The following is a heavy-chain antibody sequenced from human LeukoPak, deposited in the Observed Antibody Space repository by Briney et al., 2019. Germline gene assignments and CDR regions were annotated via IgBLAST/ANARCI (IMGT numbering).Heavy chain of an antibody. CDR1: GGSISSYY. Sequence: PSETLSLTCTVSGGSISSYYWSWIRQPPGKGLEWIGYIYYSGSTNYNPSPKSRVTISVDTSKNQFSLKLSSVTAADTAVYYCARAPSRADTAMVYFDYWGQGTLVTVSS. J-gene: IGHJ4*02. V-gene: IGHV4-59*12. CDR2: IYYSGST. D-gene: IGHD5-18*01. CDR3: ARAPSRADTAMVYFDY.